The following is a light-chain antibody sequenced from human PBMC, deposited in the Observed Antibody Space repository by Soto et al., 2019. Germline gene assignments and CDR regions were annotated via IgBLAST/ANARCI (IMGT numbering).Light chain of an antibody. V-gene: IGLV4-69*01. CDR1: SGYSTYG. J-gene: IGLJ3*02. CDR2: LNSDGSH. Sequence: QPVLTQSPSASASLGASVKLTCTLSSGYSTYGIAWRQQQPEKGPRFLMKLNSDGSHNKGDGIPDRFSGSSSGAERYLTISSLQLEDEADYYCQTWGTGIWVFGGGTQLTVL. CDR3: QTWGTGIWV.